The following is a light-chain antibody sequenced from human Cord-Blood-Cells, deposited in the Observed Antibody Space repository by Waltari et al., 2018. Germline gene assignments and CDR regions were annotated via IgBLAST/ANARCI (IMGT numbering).Light chain of an antibody. J-gene: IGKJ4*01. CDR3: QQYNSYPLT. CDR1: QSISSW. Sequence: DIQLTQSPSTLSASVGDRVNITCRASQSISSWLAWYQQKPGKAPKLLIYKASSLESGVPSRFSGSGSGTEFTLTISSLQPDDFATYYCQQYNSYPLTFGGGTKVEIK. V-gene: IGKV1-5*03. CDR2: KAS.